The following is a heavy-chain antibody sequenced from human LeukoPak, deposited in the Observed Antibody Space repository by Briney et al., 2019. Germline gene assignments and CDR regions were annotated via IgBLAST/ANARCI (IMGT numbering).Heavy chain of an antibody. V-gene: IGHV1-46*01. CDR2: INPSGGST. CDR1: GYTFTSNY. J-gene: IGHJ4*02. D-gene: IGHD2-15*01. CDR3: AREVERRLVVGDY. Sequence: ASAKVSCKASGYTFTSNYIHWVRQAPGQGLEWVGIINPSGGSTGYAQKFQGRVTMTRDTSTSTVYMELSSLRSEDTAVYYCAREVERRLVVGDYWGQGTLVTVSS.